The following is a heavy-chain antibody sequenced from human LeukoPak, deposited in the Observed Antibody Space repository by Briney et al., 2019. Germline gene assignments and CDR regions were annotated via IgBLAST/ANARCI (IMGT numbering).Heavy chain of an antibody. Sequence: PGGSLRLSCAASGFTFSSYGMHWVRQAPGKGLEWVAFIRYDGSNKYYADSVKGRFTISRDNSKNTLYLQMNSLRAEDTAVYYCASGYGETRGYFDYWGQGTLVTVSS. CDR1: GFTFSSYG. D-gene: IGHD4-17*01. CDR3: ASGYGETRGYFDY. CDR2: IRYDGSNK. J-gene: IGHJ4*02. V-gene: IGHV3-30*02.